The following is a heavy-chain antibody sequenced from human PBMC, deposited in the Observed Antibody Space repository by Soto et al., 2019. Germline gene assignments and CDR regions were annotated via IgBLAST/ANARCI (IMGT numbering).Heavy chain of an antibody. V-gene: IGHV1-18*01. J-gene: IGHJ6*04. CDR1: GYTSIADG. CDR2: LYARNGDT. CDR3: ARRGPQYMDV. Sequence: QDQLVQSGPEVQKPGASVKLSCKTSGYTSIADGISWFRQAPGQGPERIGWLYARNGDTNYAWKFQGRVTMTTDTSTSTGYMEMRSLRSDDTAVYYWARRGPQYMDVWGKGTTVTVSS. D-gene: IGHD3-10*01.